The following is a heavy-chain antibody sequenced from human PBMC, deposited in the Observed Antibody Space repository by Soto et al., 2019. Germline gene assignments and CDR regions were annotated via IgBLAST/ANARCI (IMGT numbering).Heavy chain of an antibody. CDR3: ARWPDGYYYYGMDV. V-gene: IGHV1-8*01. J-gene: IGHJ6*02. CDR1: GYTFTSYD. CDR2: MNPNSGNT. Sequence: QVQLVQSGAEEKKPGASVKVSCKASGYTFTSYDINWVRQATGQGLEWMGWMNPNSGNTGYAQKFQGRVTMTRNTSIRTAYMELSSLRSEDTAVYYCARWPDGYYYYGMDVWGQGTTVTVSS.